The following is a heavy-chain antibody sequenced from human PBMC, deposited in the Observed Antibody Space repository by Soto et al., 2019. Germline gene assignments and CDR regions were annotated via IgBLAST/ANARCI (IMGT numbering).Heavy chain of an antibody. CDR3: AKDRRPNYYYGMDV. V-gene: IGHV3-30*18. Sequence: QVQLVESGGGVVQPGRSLRLSCAASGVTFSSYGMHWVRQAPGKGLEWVAVISYDGSNKYYAYSVKGRFTISRDTSQNTLYLPMNSLRAEDTAVYYCAKDRRPNYYYGMDVWGQGTRVTVSS. D-gene: IGHD6-25*01. J-gene: IGHJ6*02. CDR2: ISYDGSNK. CDR1: GVTFSSYG.